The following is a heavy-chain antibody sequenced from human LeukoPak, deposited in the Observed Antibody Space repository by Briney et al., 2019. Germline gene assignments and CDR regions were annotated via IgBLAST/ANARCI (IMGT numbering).Heavy chain of an antibody. CDR2: INPNSGGT. CDR3: ARVSDTAMVKGWCDP. V-gene: IGHV1-2*02. CDR1: GYTFTGYY. J-gene: IGHJ5*02. Sequence: DSVKVSCKASGYTFTGYYMHWVRQPPGQGLEWMGWINPNSGGTNYAQKFQGRVNVTRDTPISTAYRELSRLRSDDTAVYYCARVSDTAMVKGWCDPWGRGTGVTVSS. D-gene: IGHD5-18*01.